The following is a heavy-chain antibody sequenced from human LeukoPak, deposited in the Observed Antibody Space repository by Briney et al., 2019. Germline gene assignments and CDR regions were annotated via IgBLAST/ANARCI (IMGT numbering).Heavy chain of an antibody. V-gene: IGHV1-2*02. Sequence: ASAKVSCKASGYTFAGYYMHWVRQAPGQGLEWMGWINPDSGGTNYAQKFQGRVTMTRDTSISTAYVELSRLRSDDTAVYYCARDRSRILDYWGQGTLVTVSS. CDR2: INPDSGGT. D-gene: IGHD1-26*01. CDR3: ARDRSRILDY. CDR1: GYTFAGYY. J-gene: IGHJ4*02.